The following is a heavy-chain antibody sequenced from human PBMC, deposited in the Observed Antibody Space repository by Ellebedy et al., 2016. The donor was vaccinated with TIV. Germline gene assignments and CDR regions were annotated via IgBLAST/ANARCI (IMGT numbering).Heavy chain of an antibody. CDR2: ISSSSSYT. J-gene: IGHJ4*02. CDR1: GFTFSDYY. Sequence: GGSLRLSXAASGFTFSDYYMSWIRQAPGKGLEWVSYISSSSSYTNYADSVKGRFTISRDNAKNSLYLQMNSLRAEDTAVYYCAREDVDTAMVNYWGQGTLVTVSS. D-gene: IGHD5-18*01. V-gene: IGHV3-11*05. CDR3: AREDVDTAMVNY.